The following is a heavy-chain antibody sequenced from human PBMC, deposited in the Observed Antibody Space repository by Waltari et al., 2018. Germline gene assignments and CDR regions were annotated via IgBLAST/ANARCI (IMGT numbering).Heavy chain of an antibody. CDR2: MYYGGSP. Sequence: QLQLQESGPGLVRASETLSLTCTVSGASVSRSSHFWGWIRQPPGQGLEWIGSMYYGGSPYYNPSLKSRVTISIDTSKNQFSLKLRSVTAADTALYYCARHDSGHYGSGIDYWGQGTLVSVSS. CDR3: ARHDSGHYGSGIDY. V-gene: IGHV4-39*01. D-gene: IGHD3-10*01. CDR1: GASVSRSSHF. J-gene: IGHJ4*02.